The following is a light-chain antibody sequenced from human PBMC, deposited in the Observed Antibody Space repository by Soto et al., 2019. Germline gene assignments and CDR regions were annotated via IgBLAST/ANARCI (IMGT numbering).Light chain of an antibody. CDR3: QQYHNCPREYP. CDR2: GAS. V-gene: IGKV3-15*01. CDR1: QTVASI. Sequence: EIVMTQSPASLSVSPGEGATLSCRASQTVASILAWYQQKPGQAPRLLIHGASTRATGVPASCRGRGPGSDSACTISRLQSEDFAVDYLQQYHNCPREYPLVQGTKPQI. J-gene: IGKJ2*01.